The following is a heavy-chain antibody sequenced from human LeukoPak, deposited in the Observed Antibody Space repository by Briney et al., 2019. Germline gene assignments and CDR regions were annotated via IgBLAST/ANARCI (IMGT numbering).Heavy chain of an antibody. D-gene: IGHD4-23*01. CDR2: VYYAGSA. CDR3: ARRGSFGGNRDAFDL. V-gene: IGHV4-59*08. Sequence: PSETLSLTSTVSDGSISSYYWSWIRRPPGKGLEWIGYVYYAGSANYNPSLKSRVTMSIDMSKNQFSLKLTSVTAADTAVYYCARRGSFGGNRDAFDLWGQGTMVTVSS. J-gene: IGHJ3*01. CDR1: DGSISSYY.